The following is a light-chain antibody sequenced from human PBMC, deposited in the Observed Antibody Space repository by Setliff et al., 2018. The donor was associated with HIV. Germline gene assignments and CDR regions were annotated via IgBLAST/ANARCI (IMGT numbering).Light chain of an antibody. V-gene: IGLV2-23*02. CDR3: CSFARGRPDV. Sequence: QSALTQPASVSRSPGQSITISCTGTSGDVGNYNLVSWYQHHPGKAPKLIIYEVTKRPSGVSNRFSGSKSGNTAALTISGLQAEDEGDYFCCSFARGRPDVFGTGTKGTVL. J-gene: IGLJ1*01. CDR1: SGDVGNYNL. CDR2: EVT.